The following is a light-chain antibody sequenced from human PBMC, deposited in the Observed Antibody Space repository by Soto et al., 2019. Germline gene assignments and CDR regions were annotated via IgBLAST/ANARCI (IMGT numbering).Light chain of an antibody. Sequence: ELVLTQSPGTLSLSPGERATLSCRASQTVRNNYLAWYQQEPGQAPRLLIYDASSRATGIPDRFSGGGSGTDLTLTISRLEPEDFAVYYCQQFSSYPLTCGGGTKVDIK. V-gene: IGKV3-20*01. CDR3: QQFSSYPLT. CDR2: DAS. J-gene: IGKJ4*01. CDR1: QTVRNNY.